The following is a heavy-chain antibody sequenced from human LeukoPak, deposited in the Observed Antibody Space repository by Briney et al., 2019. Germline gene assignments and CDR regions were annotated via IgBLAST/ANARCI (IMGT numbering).Heavy chain of an antibody. J-gene: IGHJ3*02. D-gene: IGHD2-8*01. CDR3: AKDSWSRNGIYDPFDI. V-gene: IGHV3-23*01. CDR1: GFTFSSSA. CDR2: ISNNGGYT. Sequence: QPGGSLRLSCAASGFTFSSSAMSWVRQAPGKGLEWVSAISNNGGYTYYADSVQGRFTISRDNSKSTLCLQMNSLRLEDTAVYYCAKDSWSRNGIYDPFDIWGQGTMVTVSS.